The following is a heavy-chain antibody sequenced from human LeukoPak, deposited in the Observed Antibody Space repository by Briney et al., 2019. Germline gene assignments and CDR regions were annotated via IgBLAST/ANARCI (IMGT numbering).Heavy chain of an antibody. CDR3: ARDLTVAGNYFDP. D-gene: IGHD6-19*01. CDR1: GFTFSSYS. Sequence: GGSLRLSCAASGFTFSSYSMNWVRQAPGKGLEWVSSISSSSSYIYYADSVKGRFTISRDNAKNSLYLQMNSLRAEDTAVYYCARDLTVAGNYFDPWGQGTLVTVSS. J-gene: IGHJ5*02. V-gene: IGHV3-21*01. CDR2: ISSSSSYI.